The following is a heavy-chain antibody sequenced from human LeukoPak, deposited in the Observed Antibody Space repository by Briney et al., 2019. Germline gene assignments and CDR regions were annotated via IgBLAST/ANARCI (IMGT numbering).Heavy chain of an antibody. CDR1: GFTFSSYW. D-gene: IGHD6-19*01. V-gene: IGHV3-7*01. J-gene: IGHJ4*02. Sequence: GGSLRLSCAASGFTFSSYWMSWVRQVPGKGLEWVANIKQDGSEKYYVDSVKGRFTISRDNAKNSLYLQMNSLRAEDTAVYYCAKDPAQWLVRLAFDYWGQGTLVTVSS. CDR2: IKQDGSEK. CDR3: AKDPAQWLVRLAFDY.